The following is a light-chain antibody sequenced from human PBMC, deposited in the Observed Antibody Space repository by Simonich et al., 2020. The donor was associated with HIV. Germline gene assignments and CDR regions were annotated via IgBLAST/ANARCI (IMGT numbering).Light chain of an antibody. Sequence: IQMTQYPSTLAASIGDRVTITCQASQNRNIRLAWYQQKPGKAPKHLIYEASTLESGVPSRFSGSGSGTEFTLTISSLQPDDFATYYCQQFNTYSLTFGGGTKVEIK. CDR3: QQFNTYSLT. V-gene: IGKV1-5*03. CDR1: QNRNIR. CDR2: EAS. J-gene: IGKJ4*01.